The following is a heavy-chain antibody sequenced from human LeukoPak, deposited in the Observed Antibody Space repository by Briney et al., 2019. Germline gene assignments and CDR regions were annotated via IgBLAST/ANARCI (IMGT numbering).Heavy chain of an antibody. Sequence: PGGSLRLSCAASGFTFSSYSMNWVRQAPGKGLEWVSSISSSSSYIYYADPVKGRFTISRDNAKNSLYLQMNSLRAEDTAMYYCAMGIHQKNDYWGQGTLVTVSS. V-gene: IGHV3-21*01. CDR2: ISSSSSYI. CDR3: AMGIHQKNDY. J-gene: IGHJ4*02. CDR1: GFTFSSYS. D-gene: IGHD5-18*01.